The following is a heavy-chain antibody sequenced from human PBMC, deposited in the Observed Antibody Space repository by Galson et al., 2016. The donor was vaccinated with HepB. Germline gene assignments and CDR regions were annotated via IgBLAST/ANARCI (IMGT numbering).Heavy chain of an antibody. CDR3: VRAGGDYVYFFNT. D-gene: IGHD4-17*01. J-gene: IGHJ4*02. CDR2: IYREENGGST. Sequence: SLRLSCAASGFTVSNNYMSWVRQAPGKGPEWVSVIYREENGGSTYYADSAKARFTISRDDSKNTVYLQMSNLRPDDTAVYYCVRAGGDYVYFFNTWGQGTLVTVSS. V-gene: IGHV3-53*01. CDR1: GFTVSNNY.